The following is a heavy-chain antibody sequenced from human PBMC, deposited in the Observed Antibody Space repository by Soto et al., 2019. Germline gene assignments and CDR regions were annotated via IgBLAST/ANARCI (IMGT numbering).Heavy chain of an antibody. V-gene: IGHV3-30*18. J-gene: IGHJ4*02. Sequence: PGGSLRLSCAASGFTFSSYGMHRVRQAPGKGLEWVAVISYDGSNKYYADSVKGRFTISRDNSKNTLYLQMNSLRAEDTAVYYCAKDSDARKYHTFDYWGQGTLVTVSS. CDR3: AKDSDARKYHTFDY. CDR2: ISYDGSNK. CDR1: GFTFSSYG. D-gene: IGHD2-2*01.